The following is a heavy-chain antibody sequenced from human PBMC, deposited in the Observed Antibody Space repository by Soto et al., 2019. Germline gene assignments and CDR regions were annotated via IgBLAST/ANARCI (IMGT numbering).Heavy chain of an antibody. CDR2: IYNSGST. J-gene: IGHJ3*02. V-gene: IGHV4-30-2*01. CDR3: ATYRKFFHI. Sequence: SETLSLTCAVSGGYISGGDYSWSWMRQAPGKGLEWIAFIYNSGSTYYNSSLKSRVTISVDRSKNHFFLNLTSVTAADTAVYYCATYRKFFHIWGQGTKVTVSS. CDR1: GGYISGGDYS.